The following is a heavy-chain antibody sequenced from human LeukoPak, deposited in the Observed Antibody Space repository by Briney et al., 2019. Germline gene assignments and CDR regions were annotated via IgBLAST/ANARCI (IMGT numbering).Heavy chain of an antibody. Sequence: SETLSLTCNVSGGSINNYYWTWIRQPAGKGLEWIGRVYSTGSPNYNPSLKSRVSMSVDTSRNQFSMKLSSVSAADTAVYFCARYYCSSISCYHHLDYWGQGILVTVSS. CDR2: VYSTGSP. V-gene: IGHV4-4*07. D-gene: IGHD2-15*01. J-gene: IGHJ4*02. CDR3: ARYYCSSISCYHHLDY. CDR1: GGSINNYY.